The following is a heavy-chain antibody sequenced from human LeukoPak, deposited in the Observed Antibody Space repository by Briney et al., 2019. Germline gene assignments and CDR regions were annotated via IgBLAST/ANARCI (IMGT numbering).Heavy chain of an antibody. CDR2: LYYTGST. CDR3: ARVRDFGADSDAFDV. Sequence: SETLSLTCTVSRGSITHSNYYWGWIRQPPGKGLEWIGSLYYTGSTYYSPSLKSRVTISRDTSKDHFSLNLSAVTAADTAVYFCARVRDFGADSDAFDVWGQGTMVTVSS. D-gene: IGHD4/OR15-4a*01. J-gene: IGHJ3*01. V-gene: IGHV4-39*07. CDR1: RGSITHSNYY.